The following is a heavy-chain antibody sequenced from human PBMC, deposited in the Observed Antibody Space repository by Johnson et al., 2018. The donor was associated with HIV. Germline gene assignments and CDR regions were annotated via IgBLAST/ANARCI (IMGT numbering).Heavy chain of an antibody. CDR3: AKGSTPTMIIVVISAFDI. J-gene: IGHJ3*02. V-gene: IGHV3-7*03. Sequence: VQLVESGGGLVKPGGSLRLSCAASGFTFSDYYMSWIRQAPGKGLEWLANIKEDGSEDYHLDSLRGRFTISRDNSKNTLYLQMNSLRAEDTAVYYCAKGSTPTMIIVVISAFDIWGQGTVVAVSS. CDR1: GFTFSDYY. D-gene: IGHD3-22*01. CDR2: IKEDGSED.